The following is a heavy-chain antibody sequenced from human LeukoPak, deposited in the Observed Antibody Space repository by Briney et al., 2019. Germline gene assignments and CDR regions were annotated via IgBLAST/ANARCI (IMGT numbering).Heavy chain of an antibody. CDR1: GGSISSSSYY. D-gene: IGHD3-10*01. CDR2: IYYSGST. CDR3: ARDLPSYYFGSGNIFDP. J-gene: IGHJ5*02. Sequence: PSETLSLTCTVSGGSISSSSYYWGWIRQPPGKGLEWIGSIYYSGSTYYNPSLKSRVTISVDTSSNQFSLQLSSVTAADTAVYYCARDLPSYYFGSGNIFDPWGQGILVTVSS. V-gene: IGHV4-39*07.